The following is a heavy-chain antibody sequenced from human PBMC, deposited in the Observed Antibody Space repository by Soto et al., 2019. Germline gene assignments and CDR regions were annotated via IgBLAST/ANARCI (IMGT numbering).Heavy chain of an antibody. V-gene: IGHV2-5*02. Sequence: QITLKESGPSLAKPTQTLTLTCTFSEFSLNNRGMGVAWIRQPPGKALESLAVIYWDYDKRHSPSLNSRLIINKDTYKPQGVLTLSNMDTSDTGTYYCAHCSEDSGYYRNYLDSWGHGTLVTV. J-gene: IGHJ4*01. CDR2: IYWDYDK. CDR1: EFSLNNRGMG. CDR3: AHCSEDSGYYRNYLDS. D-gene: IGHD3-22*01.